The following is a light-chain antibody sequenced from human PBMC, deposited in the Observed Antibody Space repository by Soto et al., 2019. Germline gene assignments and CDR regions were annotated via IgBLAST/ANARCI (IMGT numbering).Light chain of an antibody. CDR2: GAS. J-gene: IGKJ1*01. CDR1: QDISYY. V-gene: IGKV1D-8*01. CDR3: QQYYSFPRT. Sequence: VIWVTQSPSLLSASTGDRVTISCRLSQDISYYLAWYQQKPGKAPELLIYGASTLQSGVTSRFSGSGSGTEFTLTISRLQSEDFATYYCQQYYSFPRTFGQGTKVDIK.